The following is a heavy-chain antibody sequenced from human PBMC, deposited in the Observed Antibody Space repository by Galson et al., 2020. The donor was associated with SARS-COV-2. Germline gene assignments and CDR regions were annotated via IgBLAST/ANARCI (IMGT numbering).Heavy chain of an antibody. CDR3: AKVYDVTMVVAAVFGY. V-gene: IGHV3-23*01. Sequence: GGSLRLSCVASGFTFSSYGMTWVRQAPGKGLERVAAISGAGGNTYYADSVKGRFTISRDNPKNTLYLQMNSLRAEDTALYYCAKVYDVTMVVAAVFGYWGQGTLLTVSS. CDR2: ISGAGGNT. D-gene: IGHD3-22*01. J-gene: IGHJ4*02. CDR1: GFTFSSYG.